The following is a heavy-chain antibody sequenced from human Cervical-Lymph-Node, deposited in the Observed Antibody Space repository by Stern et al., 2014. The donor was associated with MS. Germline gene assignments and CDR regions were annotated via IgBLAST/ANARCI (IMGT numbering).Heavy chain of an antibody. Sequence: QVQLQESGTGLVKPSGTLSLNCAVSGASISTDNWWSWVRQPPGKGLECIGKVYHSGSANYNPSLKSRVTRSVDESKNQFSLRLTSVTAADTAVYYCARDFEFQLLCDWGQGALVTVSS. D-gene: IGHD2-2*01. CDR2: VYHSGSA. J-gene: IGHJ4*02. V-gene: IGHV4-4*02. CDR3: ARDFEFQLLCD. CDR1: GASISTDNW.